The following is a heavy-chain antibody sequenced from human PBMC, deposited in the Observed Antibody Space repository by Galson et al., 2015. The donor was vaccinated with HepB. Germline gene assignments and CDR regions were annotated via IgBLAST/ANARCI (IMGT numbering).Heavy chain of an antibody. CDR3: TTFRLDNAFDI. D-gene: IGHD3-22*01. V-gene: IGHV3-15*01. CDR1: GFIFSNAW. J-gene: IGHJ3*02. CDR2: IKSKTDGGTT. Sequence: SLRLSCAASGFIFSNAWMSWVRQAPGKGLEWAGRIKSKTDGGTTDYAAPVRGRFTISRDDSKNTLYLQMNSLKTEDTAVYYCTTFRLDNAFDIWGQGTMVTVSS.